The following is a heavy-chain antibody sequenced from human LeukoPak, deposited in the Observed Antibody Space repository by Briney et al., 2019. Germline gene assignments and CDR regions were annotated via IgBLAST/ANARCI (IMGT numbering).Heavy chain of an antibody. D-gene: IGHD5-12*01. V-gene: IGHV3-23*01. CDR2: ISGSGGST. Sequence: PGGSLRLSCAASGFTFSSYAMSWVRQAPGKGLEWVSAISGSGGSTYYADSVKGRFTISRDNSKNTLYLQMNSLKTEDTAVYYCARGRAYGAYDKLDYWGQGTLVTVSS. CDR1: GFTFSSYA. J-gene: IGHJ4*02. CDR3: ARGRAYGAYDKLDY.